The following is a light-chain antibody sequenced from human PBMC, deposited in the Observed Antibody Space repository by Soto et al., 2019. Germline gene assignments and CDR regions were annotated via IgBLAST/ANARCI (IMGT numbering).Light chain of an antibody. CDR2: DAS. Sequence: EIVLTQSPATLSLSPGERATLSCRASQSVSSYLAWYQQKPGQAPRLLIYDASNRATGIPARFSGSGSGTDCTLTISSLTPEDFAVYYCQQRSNWPMYTFGQGTKLEIK. CDR1: QSVSSY. CDR3: QQRSNWPMYT. V-gene: IGKV3-11*01. J-gene: IGKJ2*01.